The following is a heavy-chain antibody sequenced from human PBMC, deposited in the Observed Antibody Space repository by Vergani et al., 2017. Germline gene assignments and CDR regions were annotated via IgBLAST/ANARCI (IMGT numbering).Heavy chain of an antibody. V-gene: IGHV1-2*02. CDR2: INPNSGGT. CDR3: NCSRSLDYYYGMDV. CDR1: GYTFIGYY. D-gene: IGHD2-15*01. J-gene: IGHJ6*02. Sequence: QVQLVQSGAEVKKPGASVKVSCKASGYTFIGYYMHWVRQAPGQGLEWMGWINPNSGGTNYAQKFQGRVTMTRDTSISTAYMELSRLRSDDTAVYYCNCSRSLDYYYGMDVWGQGTTVTVSS.